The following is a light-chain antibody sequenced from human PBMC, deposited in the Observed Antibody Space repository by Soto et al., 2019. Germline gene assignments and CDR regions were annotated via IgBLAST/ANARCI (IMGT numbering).Light chain of an antibody. J-gene: IGKJ2*01. Sequence: DIQMTQSPSTLSASVGDRVTITCRASQSISSWLAWYQQKSGKAPKLLVYEASSLERGVPSRFSGSGSGTEFTLTISSLQPDDFATYYCQQYNTYSYTFGQGTKLEIK. CDR3: QQYNTYSYT. V-gene: IGKV1-5*03. CDR1: QSISSW. CDR2: EAS.